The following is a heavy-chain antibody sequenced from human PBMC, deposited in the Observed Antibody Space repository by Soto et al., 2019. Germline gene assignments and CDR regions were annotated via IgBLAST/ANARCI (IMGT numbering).Heavy chain of an antibody. D-gene: IGHD6-13*01. CDR1: GFTFSSYA. J-gene: IGHJ6*02. CDR3: ARENQYHSSRWYLIVYGMDV. CDR2: IWYDGSNK. Sequence: GGSLRLSCAASGFTFSSYAMHWVRQAPGKGLEWVAVIWYDGSNKYYADSVKGRFTISRDNSKNTLYLQMNSLRAEDTAVYYCARENQYHSSRWYLIVYGMDVWGQGTTVIVSS. V-gene: IGHV3-33*01.